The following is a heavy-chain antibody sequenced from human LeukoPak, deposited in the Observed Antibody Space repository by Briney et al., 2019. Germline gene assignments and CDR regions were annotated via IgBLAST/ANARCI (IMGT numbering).Heavy chain of an antibody. CDR2: INHSGST. J-gene: IGHJ5*02. D-gene: IGHD6-6*01. Sequence: PSETPSLTCAVYGGSFSGYYWSWIRQPPGKGLEWIGEINHSGSTNYNPSLKSRVTISVDTSKNQFSLKLSSVTAADTAVYYCARTLEYSSSSGWFDPWGQGTLVTVSS. CDR3: ARTLEYSSSSGWFDP. V-gene: IGHV4-34*01. CDR1: GGSFSGYY.